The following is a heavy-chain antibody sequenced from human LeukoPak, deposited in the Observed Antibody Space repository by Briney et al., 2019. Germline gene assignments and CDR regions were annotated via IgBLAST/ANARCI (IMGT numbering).Heavy chain of an antibody. CDR2: MNSDGSST. D-gene: IGHD4-23*01. CDR1: GFTFSSYW. V-gene: IGHV3-74*01. CDR3: ARAGDYSGTILDY. Sequence: GGSLRLSCAASGFTFSSYWMHWVRQAPGKGLVGVSRMNSDGSSTNYADSVKGRFTISRDNAKNTLYLQMNSLRAEDTAVYYCARAGDYSGTILDYWGQGPLVTVSS. J-gene: IGHJ4*02.